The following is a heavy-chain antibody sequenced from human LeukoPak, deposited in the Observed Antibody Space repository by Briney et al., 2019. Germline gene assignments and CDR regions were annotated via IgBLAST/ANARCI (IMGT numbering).Heavy chain of an antibody. CDR3: AREVRCSTTRCYSLFDY. V-gene: IGHV4-4*07. CDR2: IYTSGST. D-gene: IGHD2-2*02. Sequence: SETLSLTCTVSGGSISSYYWNWIRQPAGKGLEWIGRIYTSGSTNHNPSLKSRVTMSVDMSKNQFSLRLSSVTAADTAVYYCAREVRCSTTRCYSLFDYWGQGTMVTVSS. CDR1: GGSISSYY. J-gene: IGHJ4*02.